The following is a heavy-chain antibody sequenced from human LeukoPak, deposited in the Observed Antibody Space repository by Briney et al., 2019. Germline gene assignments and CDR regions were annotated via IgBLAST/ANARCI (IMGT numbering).Heavy chain of an antibody. Sequence: GESLKISCKGSGYSFTSYWIGWVRQMPGKGLEWMGIIYPGDSDTRYNPSFQGQVTISADKSISTAYLQWSSLKASDTAMYYCARPYYYDSSGYPLAQDAFDIWGQGTMVTVSS. CDR3: ARPYYYDSSGYPLAQDAFDI. J-gene: IGHJ3*02. CDR2: IYPGDSDT. D-gene: IGHD3-22*01. V-gene: IGHV5-51*01. CDR1: GYSFTSYW.